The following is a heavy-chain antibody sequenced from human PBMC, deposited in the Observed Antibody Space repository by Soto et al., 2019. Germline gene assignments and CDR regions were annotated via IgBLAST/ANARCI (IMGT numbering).Heavy chain of an antibody. V-gene: IGHV4-31*03. J-gene: IGHJ4*02. CDR2: IYYSGST. D-gene: IGHD3-10*01. CDR3: ARVRVRGNYIDY. CDR1: GGSISSGGYY. Sequence: SETLSLTCTVSGGSISSGGYYWIWIRQHPGKGLEWIGYIYYSGSTYYNPSLKSRVTISVDTSKNQFSLRLSSVTAADTAVYYCARVRVRGNYIDYWGQGTLVTVSS.